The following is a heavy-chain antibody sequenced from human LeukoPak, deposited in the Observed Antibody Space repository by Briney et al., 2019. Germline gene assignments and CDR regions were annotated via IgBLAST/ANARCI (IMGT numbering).Heavy chain of an antibody. CDR3: ARGTVCSSTSCYTGMMGYYYYYMDV. D-gene: IGHD2-2*02. CDR1: GGTFSSYA. V-gene: IGHV1-69*13. Sequence: SVKVTCKASGGTFSSYAISWVRQAPGQGLEWMGGIIPIFGTANYAQKFQGRVTITADESTSTAYMELSSLRSEDTAVYYCARGTVCSSTSCYTGMMGYYYYYMDVWGKGTTVTVSS. CDR2: IIPIFGTA. J-gene: IGHJ6*03.